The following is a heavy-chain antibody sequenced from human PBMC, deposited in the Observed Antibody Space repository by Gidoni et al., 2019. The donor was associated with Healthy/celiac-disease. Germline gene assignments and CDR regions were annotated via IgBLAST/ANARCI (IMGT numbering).Heavy chain of an antibody. D-gene: IGHD3-22*01. J-gene: IGHJ3*02. V-gene: IGHV3-23*01. CDR1: GFTFSSYA. Sequence: EVQLLESWGGLVQPGGSLRLSCAASGFTFSSYAMSWVRQAPGKGLEGVSGSSGSGGRTDYADTVKGRFTISRDNSKNTLYLQMNSLRAEDTAVYYCAKDGITMIPGPTDIWGQGTMVTVSS. CDR2: SSGSGGRT. CDR3: AKDGITMIPGPTDI.